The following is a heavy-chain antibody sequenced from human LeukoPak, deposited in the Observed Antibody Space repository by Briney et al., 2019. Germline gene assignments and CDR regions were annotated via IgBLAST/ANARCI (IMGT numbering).Heavy chain of an antibody. D-gene: IGHD3-22*01. CDR1: GGTFSSYA. J-gene: IGHJ5*02. V-gene: IGHV1-69*04. CDR3: ARDLSYYDSSGPGSYNWFDP. CDR2: IIPILGIA. Sequence: ASVKVSYKASGGTFSSYAISWVRQAPGQGLEWMGRIIPILGIANYAQKFQGRVTITADKSTSTAYMELSSLRSEDTAVYYCARDLSYYDSSGPGSYNWFDPWGQGTLVTVSS.